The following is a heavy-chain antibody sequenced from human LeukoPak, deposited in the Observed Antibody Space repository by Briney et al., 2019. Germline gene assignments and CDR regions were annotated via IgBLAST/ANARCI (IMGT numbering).Heavy chain of an antibody. D-gene: IGHD3-10*01. V-gene: IGHV1-8*01. CDR2: MNPNSGNT. J-gene: IGHJ5*02. CDR1: GYTFTSYD. Sequence: ASVKVSCKASGYTFTSYDINWVRQATGQGLEWMGWMNPNSGNTGYAQKFQGGVTMTRNTSISTAYMELSSLRSEDTAVYYCARNRRMVRGLDPWGQGTLVTVSS. CDR3: ARNRRMVRGLDP.